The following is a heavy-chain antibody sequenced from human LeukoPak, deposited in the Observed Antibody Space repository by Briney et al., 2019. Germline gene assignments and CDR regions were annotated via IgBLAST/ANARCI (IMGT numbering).Heavy chain of an antibody. J-gene: IGHJ6*02. Sequence: PSETLSLTCTVPGASISGHYWTWIRQPPGKGLEWIGQIHYSGRPDYNPSLKSRVTISVDTSKNQLSLKVTSVTGADTAVYYCARFGVDYDMDVWGQGTTVTVSS. CDR1: GASISGHY. CDR3: ARFGVDYDMDV. D-gene: IGHD3-16*01. CDR2: IHYSGRP. V-gene: IGHV4-59*11.